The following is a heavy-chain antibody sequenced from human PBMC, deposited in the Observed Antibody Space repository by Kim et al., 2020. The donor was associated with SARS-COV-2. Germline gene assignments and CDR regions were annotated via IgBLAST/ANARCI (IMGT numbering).Heavy chain of an antibody. CDR2: ST. Sequence: STNSTPSLKSRVTIAVDTSKNQFSLKLSSVTGADTAVYYCARLLHDAFDIWGQGTMVTVSS. J-gene: IGHJ3*02. V-gene: IGHV4-59*01. CDR3: ARLLHDAFDI. D-gene: IGHD2-15*01.